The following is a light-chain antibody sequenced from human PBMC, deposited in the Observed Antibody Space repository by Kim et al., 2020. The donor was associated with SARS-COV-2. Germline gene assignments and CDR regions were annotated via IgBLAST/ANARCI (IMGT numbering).Light chain of an antibody. CDR2: MNN. CDR3: AAWDDSLSGQV. V-gene: IGLV1-47*01. Sequence: QSVLTQPPSTSGTPGQRVTISCSGSSSNIGSNYVYWYQQLPGKAPKLLIYMNNQRPSGVPDRFSGSKSGTSASLAISGLRSEDEADYYCAAWDDSLSGQVFGGGTKLTVL. CDR1: SSNIGSNY. J-gene: IGLJ2*01.